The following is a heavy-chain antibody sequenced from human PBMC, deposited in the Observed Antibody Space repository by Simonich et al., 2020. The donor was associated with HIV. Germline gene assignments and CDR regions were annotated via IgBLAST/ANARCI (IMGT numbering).Heavy chain of an antibody. CDR1: GGSFSGYY. V-gene: IGHV4-34*01. CDR2: IKDSGST. Sequence: QVQLQQWGAGLLKPSETLSLTCAVYGGSFSGYYWSWIRQSPGKGLEWIGEIKDSGSTNYNASLKSRVTISVDTSKNQFSLKLSSVTAADTAVYYCARVSSSGWYDPFDYWGQGTLVTVSS. D-gene: IGHD6-19*01. J-gene: IGHJ4*02. CDR3: ARVSSSGWYDPFDY.